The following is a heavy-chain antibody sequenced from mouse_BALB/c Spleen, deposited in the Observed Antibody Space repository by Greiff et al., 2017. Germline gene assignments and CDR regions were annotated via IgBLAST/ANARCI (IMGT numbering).Heavy chain of an antibody. CDR2: IWAGGST. Sequence: QVQLKESGPGLVAPSQSLSITCTVSGFSLTSYGVHWVRQPPGKGLEWLGVIWAGGSTNYNSALMSRLSISKDNSKSQVFLKMNSLQTDDTAMYYCARDQYYGSSYFDYWGQGTTLTVSS. CDR3: ARDQYYGSSYFDY. J-gene: IGHJ2*01. CDR1: GFSLTSYG. V-gene: IGHV2-9*02. D-gene: IGHD1-1*01.